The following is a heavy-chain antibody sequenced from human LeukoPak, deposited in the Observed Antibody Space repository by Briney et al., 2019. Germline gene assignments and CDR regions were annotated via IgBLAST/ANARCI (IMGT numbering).Heavy chain of an antibody. J-gene: IGHJ4*02. D-gene: IGHD3-22*01. CDR2: ISGSGGST. CDR3: ARMRYYDSRGYPNFDY. Sequence: GGSLRLSCAASGFTFSSDALSWVRQARGKGLEWVSAISGSGGSTYYADSVKGRFTISRDNSKNTLYLQMNSPRAEDTAVYYCARMRYYDSRGYPNFDYGGQGTLVTVSS. CDR1: GFTFSSDA. V-gene: IGHV3-23*01.